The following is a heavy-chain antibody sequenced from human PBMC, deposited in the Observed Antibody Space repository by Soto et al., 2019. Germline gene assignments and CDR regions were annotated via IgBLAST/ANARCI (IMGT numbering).Heavy chain of an antibody. J-gene: IGHJ6*02. V-gene: IGHV5-51*01. CDR2: IYPGDSDT. D-gene: IGHD4-4*01. CDR1: GYSFTSYW. CDR3: ARRSGGYSTYYYYYGMDV. Sequence: GESLKISCKGSGYSFTSYWIGWVRQMPGKGLEWMGIIYPGDSDTRYSPSFQGQVTISADKSISTAYLQWSSLKASDTAMYYCARRSGGYSTYYYYYGMDVWGQGTTVTVS.